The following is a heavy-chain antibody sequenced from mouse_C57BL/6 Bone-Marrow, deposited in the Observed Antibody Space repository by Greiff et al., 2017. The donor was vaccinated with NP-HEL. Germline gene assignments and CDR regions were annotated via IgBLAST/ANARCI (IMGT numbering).Heavy chain of an antibody. Sequence: VKLVESGAELVRPGASVTLSCKASGYTFTDYEMHWVKQTPVHGLEWIGAIDPETGGTAYNQKFKGKAILTADKSSSTAYMELRSLTSEDSAVYYCTTCYDGYLDYWGQGTTLTVSS. J-gene: IGHJ2*01. D-gene: IGHD2-3*01. V-gene: IGHV1-15*01. CDR2: IDPETGGT. CDR3: TTCYDGYLDY. CDR1: GYTFTDYE.